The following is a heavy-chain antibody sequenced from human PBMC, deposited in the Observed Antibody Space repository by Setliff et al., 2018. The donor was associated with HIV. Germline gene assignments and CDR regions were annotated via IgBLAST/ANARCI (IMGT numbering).Heavy chain of an antibody. CDR1: GYILTSHY. V-gene: IGHV1-46*01. J-gene: IGHJ4*02. D-gene: IGHD3-10*01. CDR2: INPSVGST. Sequence: GASVKVSCKASGYILTSHYMHWVRQAPGQGLEWMGIINPSVGSTSYAQKFQGRVTMTRDTSTSTVYMELSSLRSEDTAVYYCAREYDVSLWIGSQYGRGNLDSWGQGTPVTVSS. CDR3: AREYDVSLWIGSQYGRGNLDS.